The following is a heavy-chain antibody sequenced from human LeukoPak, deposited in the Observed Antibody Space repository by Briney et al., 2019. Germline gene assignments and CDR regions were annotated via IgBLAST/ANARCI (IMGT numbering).Heavy chain of an antibody. CDR2: ISHDGSNK. V-gene: IGHV3-30*04. CDR3: AKELYSGYGPFDY. J-gene: IGHJ4*02. Sequence: GRSLRLSCAASGFTFSSYAMHWVRQAPGKGLEWVAVISHDGSNKYYADSVKGRFTISRDNSKNTLYLQMNSLRAEDTAVYYCAKELYSGYGPFDYWGQGTLVTVSS. D-gene: IGHD5-12*01. CDR1: GFTFSSYA.